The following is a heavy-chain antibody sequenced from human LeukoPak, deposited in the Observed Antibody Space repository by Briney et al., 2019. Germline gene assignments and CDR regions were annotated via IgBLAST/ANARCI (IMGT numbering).Heavy chain of an antibody. V-gene: IGHV3-21*01. CDR3: AGYYDILTGSYAFDI. Sequence: GGSLRLSCAASGFTFSSYSMNWVRQAPGKGLEWVSSISSSSSYIYYADSVKGRFTISRDNAKNSLYLQMNSLRAEDTAVYYCAGYYDILTGSYAFDIWGQGTMVTVSS. CDR2: ISSSSSYI. CDR1: GFTFSSYS. J-gene: IGHJ3*02. D-gene: IGHD3-9*01.